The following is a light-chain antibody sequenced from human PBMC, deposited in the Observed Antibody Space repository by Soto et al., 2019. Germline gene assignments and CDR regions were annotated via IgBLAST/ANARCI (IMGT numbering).Light chain of an antibody. J-gene: IGLJ1*01. CDR1: NIGTKS. CDR3: QVWDSNSDHDV. Sequence: SYELTQPPSVSVAPGQTARITCGGNNIGTKSVHWYQQKPGQAPVLVVFDDSDRPSGIPEGCSGSNSGNTATLTISRVEAGDEADYYCQVWDSNSDHDVFGTGTKLTVL. V-gene: IGLV3-21*02. CDR2: DDS.